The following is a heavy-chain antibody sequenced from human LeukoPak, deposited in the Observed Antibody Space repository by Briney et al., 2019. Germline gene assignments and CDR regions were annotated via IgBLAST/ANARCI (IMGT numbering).Heavy chain of an antibody. J-gene: IGHJ4*02. CDR2: INSDGSST. CDR1: GFTFSTYW. Sequence: PGGSLRLTCAASGFTFSTYWMHWVRQAPGKGLVWVSRINSDGSSTSYADSVKGRFTISRDNAKNTLYLQMNSLRADDTAVYYCARGSLRLPDYWGQGTLVTVSS. D-gene: IGHD6-19*01. V-gene: IGHV3-74*01. CDR3: ARGSLRLPDY.